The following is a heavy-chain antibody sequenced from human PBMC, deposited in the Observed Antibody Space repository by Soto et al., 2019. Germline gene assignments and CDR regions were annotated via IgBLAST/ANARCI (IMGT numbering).Heavy chain of an antibody. Sequence: ASLKGSCKDSGCTFTGYYMHWVRQAPGQGLEWMGWINPNSGDTNYAQKFQGRVTMTRDTSISTASMELSRLRSDDTAVYYCARGGPMVFGSMDVWGQGPTVTVSS. D-gene: IGHD3-10*01. CDR3: ARGGPMVFGSMDV. V-gene: IGHV1-2*02. J-gene: IGHJ6*01. CDR1: GCTFTGYY. CDR2: INPNSGDT.